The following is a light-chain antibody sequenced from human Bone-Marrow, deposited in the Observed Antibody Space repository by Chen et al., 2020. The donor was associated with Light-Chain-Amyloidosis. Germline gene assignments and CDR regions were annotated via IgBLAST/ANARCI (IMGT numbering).Light chain of an antibody. CDR1: QSVSSAF. Sequence: EIVLTQSPGPLSLSPGERATLSCRASQSVSSAFLSWYQQKPGQAPRLLIYGASSRATAIPDRFSGSGSGTDFTLTISRLEPEDFAMYYCQQYDSSRWTFGQGTKVEFK. CDR2: GAS. CDR3: QQYDSSRWT. J-gene: IGKJ1*01. V-gene: IGKV3-20*01.